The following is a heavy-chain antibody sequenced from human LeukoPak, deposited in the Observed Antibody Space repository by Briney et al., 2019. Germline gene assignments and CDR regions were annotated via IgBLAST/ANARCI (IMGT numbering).Heavy chain of an antibody. Sequence: SQTLSLTCAISGDSVSSKSASWNWIRQSPSRGLEWLGRTYSRSKWFNDYAVSVKSRITVNPDTSKNQFSLHLSSVTPDDTAVYYCARGTGSLDYWGQGTLVTVSS. CDR3: ARGTGSLDY. CDR2: TYSRSKWFN. CDR1: GDSVSSKSAS. J-gene: IGHJ4*02. D-gene: IGHD1-26*01. V-gene: IGHV6-1*01.